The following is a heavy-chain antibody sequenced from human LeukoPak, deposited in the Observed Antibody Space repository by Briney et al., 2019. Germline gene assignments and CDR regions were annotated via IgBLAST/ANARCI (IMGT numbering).Heavy chain of an antibody. CDR1: GDSISTSNSY. CDR3: ARESRPLKSGSYSYY. D-gene: IGHD1-26*01. V-gene: IGHV4-39*07. Sequence: PSETLSLTCTVSGDSISTSNSYWSWIRQPPGKGLEWIGSIYHSGSTYYNPSLKSRVTISVDTSKNQFSLKLSSVTAADTAVYYCARESRPLKSGSYSYYWGQGTLVTVSS. J-gene: IGHJ4*02. CDR2: IYHSGST.